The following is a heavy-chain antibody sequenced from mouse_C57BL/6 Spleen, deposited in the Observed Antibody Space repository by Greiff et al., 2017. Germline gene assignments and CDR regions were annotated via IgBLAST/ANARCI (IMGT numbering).Heavy chain of an antibody. D-gene: IGHD1-1*01. V-gene: IGHV6-3*01. J-gene: IGHJ4*01. CDR2: IRLKSDNYAT. CDR3: TDYYGSKWDAMDY. Sequence: EVKVVESGGGLVQPGGSMKLSCVASGFTFSNYWMNWVRQSPEKGLEWVAQIRLKSDNYATHYAESVKGRFTISRDDSKSSVYLQMNNLRAEDTGIYYCTDYYGSKWDAMDYWGQGTSVTVSS. CDR1: GFTFSNYW.